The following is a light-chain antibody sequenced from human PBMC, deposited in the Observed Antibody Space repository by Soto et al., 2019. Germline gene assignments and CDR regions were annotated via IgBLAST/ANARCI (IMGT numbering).Light chain of an antibody. V-gene: IGKV3-20*01. Sequence: VLTRPTGSQPVSPGERAAVARLANQGVGRSFLAWYQQKPGQAPRLLICGVSSRAADIPDRFSGSGSGTAFTLTISRLEPEDFAVFYRQHYGSSSSITFGQGPQLEIK. J-gene: IGKJ5*01. CDR2: GVS. CDR1: QGVGRSF. CDR3: QHYGSSSSIT.